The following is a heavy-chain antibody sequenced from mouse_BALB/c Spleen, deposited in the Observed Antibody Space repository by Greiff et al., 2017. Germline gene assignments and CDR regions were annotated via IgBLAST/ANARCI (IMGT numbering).Heavy chain of an antibody. Sequence: QVQLKESGPGLVAPSQSLSITCTVSGFSLTSYDISWIRQPPGKGLEWLGVIWTGGGTNYNSAFMSRLSISKDNSKSQVFLKMNSLQTDDTAIYYCGRDGDYEGGFGYWGQGTLVTVSA. D-gene: IGHD2-4*01. J-gene: IGHJ3*01. CDR3: GRDGDYEGGFGY. CDR2: IWTGGGT. V-gene: IGHV2-9-2*01. CDR1: GFSLTSYD.